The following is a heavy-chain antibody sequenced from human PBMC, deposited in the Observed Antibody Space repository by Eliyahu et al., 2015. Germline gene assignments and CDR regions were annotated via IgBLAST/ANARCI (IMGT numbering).Heavy chain of an antibody. J-gene: IGHJ5*02. CDR3: ARPRDDYGGNGSLFGP. V-gene: IGHV4-39*01. Sequence: WIRQPPGKGLEWIASIYYSGSTYHNPSLKSRVTISVDTSKNQFSLKLSSVTRPEPGVYHCARPRDDYGGNGSLFGPWGQGTLVTVSS. D-gene: IGHD4/OR15-4a*01. CDR2: IYYSGST.